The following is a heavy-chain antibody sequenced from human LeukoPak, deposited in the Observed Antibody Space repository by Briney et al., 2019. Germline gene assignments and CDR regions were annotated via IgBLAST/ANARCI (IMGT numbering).Heavy chain of an antibody. CDR3: ARDWALNGMDV. V-gene: IGHV4-4*02. D-gene: IGHD3-16*01. Sequence: SETLSLTCAVSGDSISSSNWWSWVRQSPGKGPEWIGEVYYSGSTNYNPSLKSRVTISIDKSKNQFSLKLSSVTAADTAVYYCARDWALNGMDVWGQGTTVTVSS. CDR2: VYYSGST. CDR1: GDSISSSNW. J-gene: IGHJ6*02.